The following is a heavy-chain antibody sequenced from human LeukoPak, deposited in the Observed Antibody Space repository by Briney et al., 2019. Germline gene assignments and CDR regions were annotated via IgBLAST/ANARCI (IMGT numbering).Heavy chain of an antibody. Sequence: SETLSLTCAVSGYSISNHYYWGWIRQPPGKGLEWIGSYYHTGRSYYNPSLQSRVAISIDTSKNQFSLELASVTAADTAVYYCASVTRSMSRFFDLWGRGTLVIVSS. V-gene: IGHV4-38-2*01. D-gene: IGHD4-17*01. J-gene: IGHJ2*01. CDR3: ASVTRSMSRFFDL. CDR1: GYSISNHYY. CDR2: YYHTGRS.